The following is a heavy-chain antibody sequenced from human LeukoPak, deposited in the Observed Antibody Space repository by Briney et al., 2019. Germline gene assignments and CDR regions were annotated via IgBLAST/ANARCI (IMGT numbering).Heavy chain of an antibody. CDR3: ARGRYCSSTSCPWRRSRREYFQH. CDR2: MNPNSGNT. D-gene: IGHD2-2*01. J-gene: IGHJ1*01. CDR1: GYTFTSYG. V-gene: IGHV1-8*02. Sequence: ASVKVSCKASGYTFTSYGISWVRQATGQGLEWMGWMNPNSGNTGYAQKFQGRVTMTRNTSISTAYMELSSLRSEDTAVYYCARGRYCSSTSCPWRRSRREYFQHWGQGTLVTVSS.